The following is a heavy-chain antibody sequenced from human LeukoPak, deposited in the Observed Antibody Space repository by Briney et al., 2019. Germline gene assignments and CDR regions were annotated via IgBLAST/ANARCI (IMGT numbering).Heavy chain of an antibody. Sequence: PSETLSLTCAVYGGSFSGYYWSWIRQPPGKGLEWIGEINHSGSTNYNPSLKSRVTISVDTSKNQFSLKLSSVTAADTAVYYCARGLRYFDWLLYPLNWFDPWGQGTLVIASS. J-gene: IGHJ5*02. CDR3: ARGLRYFDWLLYPLNWFDP. V-gene: IGHV4-34*01. D-gene: IGHD3-9*01. CDR2: INHSGST. CDR1: GGSFSGYY.